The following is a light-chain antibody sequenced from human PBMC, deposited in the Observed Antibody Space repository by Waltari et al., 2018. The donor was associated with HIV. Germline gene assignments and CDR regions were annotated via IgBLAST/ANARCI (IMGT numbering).Light chain of an antibody. CDR1: QRVNKR. V-gene: IGKV3-15*01. CDR3: QQYNTWPTGA. J-gene: IGKJ1*01. Sequence: EILMTQSPPTLSLSPGERATLSCRPSQRVNKRLAWYRQSPGQSPRLLIHGAATRACHNPDRFSGSGCGTEFTLTISSLQSEDFAVYYCQQYNTWPTGAFGQGTKVEIK. CDR2: GAA.